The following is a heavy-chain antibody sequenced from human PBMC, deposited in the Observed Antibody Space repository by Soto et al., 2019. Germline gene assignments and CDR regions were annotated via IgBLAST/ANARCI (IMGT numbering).Heavy chain of an antibody. CDR3: ARQYYDFWSGYYTESYGMDV. CDR1: GYTFTSYD. Sequence: ASVKVSCKASGYTFTSYDINWVRQATGQGLEWMGWMNPNSGNTGYAQKFQGRVTMTRNTSISTAYMELSSLRSEDTAVYYCARQYYDFWSGYYTESYGMDVWGQGTTVTVSS. V-gene: IGHV1-8*01. CDR2: MNPNSGNT. D-gene: IGHD3-3*01. J-gene: IGHJ6*02.